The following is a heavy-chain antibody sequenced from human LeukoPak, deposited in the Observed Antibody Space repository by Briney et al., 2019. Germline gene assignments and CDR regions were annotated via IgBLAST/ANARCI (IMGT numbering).Heavy chain of an antibody. CDR2: ISSSSSTI. J-gene: IGHJ3*02. V-gene: IGHV3-48*04. CDR1: GFTFSSYS. CDR3: ARDREYYYDSSGYYVSAAFDI. D-gene: IGHD3-22*01. Sequence: GGSLRLSCAASGFTFSSYSMNWVRQAPGKGLEWVSYISSSSSTIYYADSVKGRFTISRDNAKNSLYLQMNSLRAEDTAVYYCARDREYYYDSSGYYVSAAFDIWGQGTMVTVSS.